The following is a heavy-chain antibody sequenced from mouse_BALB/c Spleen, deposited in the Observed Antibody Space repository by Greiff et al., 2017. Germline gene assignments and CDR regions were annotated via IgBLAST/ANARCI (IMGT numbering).Heavy chain of an antibody. CDR1: GFTFSSFG. CDR2: ISSGSSTI. V-gene: IGHV5-17*02. J-gene: IGHJ4*01. Sequence: VQLKESGGGLVQPGGSRKLSCAASGFTFSSFGMHWVRQAPEKGLEWVAYISSGSSTIYYADTVKGRFTISRDNPKNTLFLQMTSLRSEDTAMYYCARRRGSEYYYAMDYWGQGTSVTVSS. D-gene: IGHD1-3*01. CDR3: ARRRGSEYYYAMDY.